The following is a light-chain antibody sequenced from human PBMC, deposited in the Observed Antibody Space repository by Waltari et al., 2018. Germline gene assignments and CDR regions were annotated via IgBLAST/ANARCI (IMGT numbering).Light chain of an antibody. V-gene: IGKV1-39*01. J-gene: IGKJ1*01. CDR2: AAS. CDR3: QQIYSAPRM. Sequence: DIQMTQSPSSLSASVGDRVLITCRASQYINNYLNWYQQKPGKAPYLLIYAASTLHVGVPSRFSGSGSGTAFTLTISGIQPEDFAAYYCQQIYSAPRMFGQGTKVEVK. CDR1: QYINNY.